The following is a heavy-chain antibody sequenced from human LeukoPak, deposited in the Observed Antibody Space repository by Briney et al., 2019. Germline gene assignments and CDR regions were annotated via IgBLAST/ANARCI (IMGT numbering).Heavy chain of an antibody. J-gene: IGHJ5*02. Sequence: SETLSLTCTVSGGSISSGDYYWSWIRQPPGKGLEWIGYIYYSGSTYYNPSLKSRVTISVDTSKNQFSLKLSSVTAADTAVYYCARLSVFWQQLDPWGQGTLVTVSS. V-gene: IGHV4-30-4*01. CDR2: IYYSGST. CDR1: GGSISSGDYY. D-gene: IGHD6-13*01. CDR3: ARLSVFWQQLDP.